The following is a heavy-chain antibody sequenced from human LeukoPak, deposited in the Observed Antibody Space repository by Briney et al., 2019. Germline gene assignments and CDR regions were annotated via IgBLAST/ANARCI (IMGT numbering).Heavy chain of an antibody. Sequence: GGSLRLSCAASGFTFSSYDMHWVRQATGKGLEWVSGIGTAGDIYYPGSVKGRFTISRDNAKNSLYLQMNSLRAEDTAVYYCARSGLGAQLWFFDYWGQGTLVTVSS. CDR1: GFTFSSYD. V-gene: IGHV3-13*01. D-gene: IGHD5-18*01. CDR2: IGTAGDI. CDR3: ARSGLGAQLWFFDY. J-gene: IGHJ4*02.